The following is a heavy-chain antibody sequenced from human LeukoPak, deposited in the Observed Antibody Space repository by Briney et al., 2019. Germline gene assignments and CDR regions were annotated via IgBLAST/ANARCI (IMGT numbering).Heavy chain of an antibody. V-gene: IGHV5-51*01. D-gene: IGHD2-21*02. CDR2: IFPGESNI. J-gene: IGHJ4*02. Sequence: GESLKISCKGSGYSFNTYWIAWVRQMPGKGLEWMGMIFPGESNIGYSPSFQGHVTISADKSTNTAYLQWSSLQASDSAIYYCARQGTAPFDYWGQGTLVTVSS. CDR3: ARQGTAPFDY. CDR1: GYSFNTYW.